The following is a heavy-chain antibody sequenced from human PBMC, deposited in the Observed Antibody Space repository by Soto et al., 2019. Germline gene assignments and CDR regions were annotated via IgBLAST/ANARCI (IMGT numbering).Heavy chain of an antibody. CDR2: IYATGTT. Sequence: SETLSLTCTVSGASISGFYWSWIRKSAGKGLEWIGHIYATGTTDYNPSLKSRVMMSVDTSKKQFSLKLRSVTAADTAVYYCVRDGTKTLRDWFDPWGQGISVTVSS. J-gene: IGHJ5*02. V-gene: IGHV4-4*07. D-gene: IGHD1-1*01. CDR3: VRDGTKTLRDWFDP. CDR1: GASISGFY.